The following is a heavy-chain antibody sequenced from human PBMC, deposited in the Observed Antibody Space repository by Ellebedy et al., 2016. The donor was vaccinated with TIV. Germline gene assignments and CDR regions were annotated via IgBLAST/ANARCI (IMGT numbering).Heavy chain of an antibody. CDR1: GFTFTSYA. CDR2: ITHNGATT. J-gene: IGHJ4*02. CDR3: AKGRGGGSDSSAPRYYFDS. D-gene: IGHD6-19*01. V-gene: IGHV3-23*01. Sequence: PGGSLRLSCAASGFTFTSYAMTWVRQAPGKGLEWVSSITHNGATTYYAHSVEGRFIISRDNSKRTLYLQMNSLRVEDTAVYYCAKGRGGGSDSSAPRYYFDSWGLGTLVTVSS.